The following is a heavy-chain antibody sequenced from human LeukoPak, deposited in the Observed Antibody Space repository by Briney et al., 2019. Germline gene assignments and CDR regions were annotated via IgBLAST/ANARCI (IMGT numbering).Heavy chain of an antibody. CDR1: GFTLSIYS. Sequence: GGSLRLSCAASGFTLSIYSMHWVRQSPGKGLEWVSSISSSSYIYYADSVKGRFTISRDNAKNPLYLQMKSLRAEDTAVYYCARDERSTIFGVVFYYMDVWGKGTTVTVSS. CDR2: ISSSSYI. V-gene: IGHV3-21*01. D-gene: IGHD3-3*01. CDR3: ARDERSTIFGVVFYYMDV. J-gene: IGHJ6*03.